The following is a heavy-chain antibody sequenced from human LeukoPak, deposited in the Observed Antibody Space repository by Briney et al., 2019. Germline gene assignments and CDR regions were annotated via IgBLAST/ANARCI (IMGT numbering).Heavy chain of an antibody. Sequence: GGSLRLPCAASGFTFSSYSMNWVRQAPGKGLEWVSSISSSSSYIYYADSVKGRFTISRDNAKNSLYLQMNSLRAEDTAVYYCARDRGYDNVLDYWGQGTLVTVSS. D-gene: IGHD3-22*01. J-gene: IGHJ4*02. CDR3: ARDRGYDNVLDY. CDR2: ISSSSSYI. V-gene: IGHV3-21*01. CDR1: GFTFSSYS.